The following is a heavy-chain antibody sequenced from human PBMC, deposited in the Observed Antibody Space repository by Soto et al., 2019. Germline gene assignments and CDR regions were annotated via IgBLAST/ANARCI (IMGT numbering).Heavy chain of an antibody. J-gene: IGHJ4*02. CDR3: SRAAAGNDY. CDR1: GVNSRIYA. D-gene: IGHD6-13*01. V-gene: IGHV3-64D*06. Sequence: PLGSQSLACSASGVNSRIYAMHWVRQAPGKGLEYVSAISSNGGSTYYADSVKGRFTISRDNSKNTLYPQMSSLRAEDTAVYYCSRAAAGNDYWGQGTLVTVSS. CDR2: ISSNGGST.